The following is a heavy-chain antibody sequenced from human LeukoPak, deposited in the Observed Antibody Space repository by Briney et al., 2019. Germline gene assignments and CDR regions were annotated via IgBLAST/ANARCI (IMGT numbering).Heavy chain of an antibody. V-gene: IGHV5-51*01. J-gene: IGHJ4*02. CDR1: GYSFTNYW. CDR3: ARLTSSLAAADYYFDY. D-gene: IGHD6-25*01. Sequence: NRGESLKISCQVSGYSFTNYWIGWVRQMPGKGLELMGIIYPGDSDNRYSPSLQGQVTISADKSISTAYLQWSSLKASDTAIYYCARLTSSLAAADYYFDYWGQGTLVTVSS. CDR2: IYPGDSDN.